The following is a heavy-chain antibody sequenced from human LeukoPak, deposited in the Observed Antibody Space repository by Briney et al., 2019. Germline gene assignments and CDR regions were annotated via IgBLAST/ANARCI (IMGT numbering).Heavy chain of an antibody. J-gene: IGHJ4*02. CDR3: ARMRHGDYFDY. Sequence: SETLSLTCTVSGGSVSSGIYYWSWIRQPPGKGLEWIGYISYTYSGTTSYNPSLKSRVTISVDTSKNQFSLKLSSVTAADTAVYYCARMRHGDYFDYWGQGTRVTVSS. V-gene: IGHV4-61*01. D-gene: IGHD4-17*01. CDR2: ISYTYSGTT. CDR1: GGSVSSGIYY.